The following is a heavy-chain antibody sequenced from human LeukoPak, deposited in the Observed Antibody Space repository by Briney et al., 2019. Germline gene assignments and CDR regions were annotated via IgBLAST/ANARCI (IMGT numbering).Heavy chain of an antibody. V-gene: IGHV3-23*01. Sequence: GGSLRLSCAASGFTFSSYAMSWVRQAPGKGLEWVSAISGSGGSTYYADSVKGRFTISRDNSKNTLYLQMNSLRAEDTAVYYCAKGRPMVRGVKRYYYYGMDVWGQGTTVTVSS. CDR2: ISGSGGST. J-gene: IGHJ6*02. D-gene: IGHD3-10*01. CDR1: GFTFSSYA. CDR3: AKGRPMVRGVKRYYYYGMDV.